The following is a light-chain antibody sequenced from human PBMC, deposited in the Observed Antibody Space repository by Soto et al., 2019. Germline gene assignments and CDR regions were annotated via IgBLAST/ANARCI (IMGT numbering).Light chain of an antibody. Sequence: QSALTQPPSASGSPGQSVTISCTGTSSDVGGYNYVSWYQQYPGKAPKIMIYEVSERPSGVPVRFSGSKSGNTASLTVSGLQAEDDADYYCSSYAGTNHLVFGGGTKLTVL. CDR1: SSDVGGYNY. CDR2: EVS. J-gene: IGLJ3*02. V-gene: IGLV2-8*01. CDR3: SSYAGTNHLV.